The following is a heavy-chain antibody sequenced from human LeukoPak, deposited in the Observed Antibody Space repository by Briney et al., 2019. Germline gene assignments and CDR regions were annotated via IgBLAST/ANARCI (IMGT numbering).Heavy chain of an antibody. D-gene: IGHD2-2*01. CDR2: INPNSGGT. CDR3: ARGYCSSTSCYVLFDY. V-gene: IGHV1-2*02. J-gene: IGHJ4*02. CDR1: GYTFTGYY. Sequence: ASVKVSCKASGYTFTGYYMHWVRQAPGQGLEWMGWINPNSGGTNYAQKFQGRVTMTRDTSISTAYVELSRLRSDDTAVYYCARGYCSSTSCYVLFDYWGQGTLVTVSS.